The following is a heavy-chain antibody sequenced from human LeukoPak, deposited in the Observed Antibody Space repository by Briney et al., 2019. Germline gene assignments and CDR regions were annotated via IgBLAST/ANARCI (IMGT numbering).Heavy chain of an antibody. CDR2: ISSSSSYI. J-gene: IGHJ6*03. Sequence: PGGSLRLSCAASGFTFSSYSMNWVRQAPGKGLEWVSSISSSSSYIYYADSVKGRFTISRDNAKNSLYLQMNSLRAEDTAVYYCARSGELLLLNYYYYYMDVWGKGTTVTISS. V-gene: IGHV3-21*01. D-gene: IGHD3-10*01. CDR1: GFTFSSYS. CDR3: ARSGELLLLNYYYYYMDV.